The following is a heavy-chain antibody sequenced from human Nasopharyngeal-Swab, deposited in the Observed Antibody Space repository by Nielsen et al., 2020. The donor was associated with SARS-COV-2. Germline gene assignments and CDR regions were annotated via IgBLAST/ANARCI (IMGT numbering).Heavy chain of an antibody. V-gene: IGHV4-59*01. CDR1: GGSIGYYY. CDR2: VHFSGTT. J-gene: IGHJ5*01. CDR3: ARTSDYIGPDS. D-gene: IGHD3-16*01. Sequence: SETLSLTCTVSGGSIGYYYWSWIRPPTGKGLEWSGYVHFSGTTNYNPSLKSRVTISLDTSRNQFSLELKSVTAADTAMYYCARTSDYIGPDSWGQGTLVTVSS.